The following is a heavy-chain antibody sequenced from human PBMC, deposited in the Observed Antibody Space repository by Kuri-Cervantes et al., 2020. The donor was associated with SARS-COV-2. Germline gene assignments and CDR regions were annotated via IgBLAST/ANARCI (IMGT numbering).Heavy chain of an antibody. D-gene: IGHD1-26*01. CDR1: GFSFSNYG. J-gene: IGHJ4*02. CDR2: ISFDGNNQ. CDR3: AKQYSGYFYTPCLD. V-gene: IGHV3-30*18. Sequence: LSLTCAASGFSFSNYGMHWVRQAPGKGLEWVALISFDGNNQYYADSVKGRFTVSRDNSKNTLFLQMNSLRAEDSAVYYCAKQYSGYFYTPCLDWGQGTLVTVSS.